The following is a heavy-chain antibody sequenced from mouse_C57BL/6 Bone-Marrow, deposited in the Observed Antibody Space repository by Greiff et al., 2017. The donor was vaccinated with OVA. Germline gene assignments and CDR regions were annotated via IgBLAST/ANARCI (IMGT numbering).Heavy chain of an antibody. Sequence: EVKLQESGPELVKPGASVKMSCKASGYTFTDYNMHWVKQSHGKSLEWIGYINPNNGGTSYNQKFKGKATLTVNKSSSTAYMELRSLTSEDSAVYYCARYDGYPWFAYWGQGTLVTVSA. CDR2: INPNNGGT. CDR1: GYTFTDYN. J-gene: IGHJ3*01. V-gene: IGHV1-22*01. D-gene: IGHD2-3*01. CDR3: ARYDGYPWFAY.